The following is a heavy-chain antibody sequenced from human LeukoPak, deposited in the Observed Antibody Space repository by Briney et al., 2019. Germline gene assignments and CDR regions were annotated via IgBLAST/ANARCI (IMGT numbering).Heavy chain of an antibody. CDR2: IRYDGSNK. V-gene: IGHV3-30*02. D-gene: IGHD2-2*01. CDR3: AKDRIVVVPAALDY. J-gene: IGHJ4*02. Sequence: PGGSLRLSCAASGFTFSSYGMHWVRQAPGKGLEWVAFIRYDGSNKYYADSVKGRFTISRDNSKNTLYLQMNSLRAGDTAVYYCAKDRIVVVPAALDYWGQGTLVTVSS. CDR1: GFTFSSYG.